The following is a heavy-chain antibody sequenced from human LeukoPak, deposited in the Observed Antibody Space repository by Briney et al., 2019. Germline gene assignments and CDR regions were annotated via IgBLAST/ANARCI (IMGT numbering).Heavy chain of an antibody. CDR2: ISHDGSNK. CDR3: AREGDYNFDY. V-gene: IGHV3-30*04. D-gene: IGHD4-17*01. Sequence: GGSLRLSCAASGFTFRSYAMHWVRQAPGKGLEWVAVISHDGSNKYHADSVKGRFTISRDNSQNTVFLQMNSLRGEDTAVYYCAREGDYNFDYWGQGTLVTVSS. J-gene: IGHJ4*02. CDR1: GFTFRSYA.